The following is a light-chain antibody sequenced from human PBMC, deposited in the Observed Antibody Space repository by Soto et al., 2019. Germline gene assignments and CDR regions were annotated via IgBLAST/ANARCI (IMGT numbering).Light chain of an antibody. J-gene: IGLJ2*01. CDR1: STDVGGYIY. V-gene: IGLV2-11*01. Sequence: QSALTQPRSVSGSPGQSVTISCTGTSTDVGGYIYVSWYQQHPGKAPKLMIYDVTKRPSGVPDRFSGSRSGNTASLTISGLQAEDDADYYCCSYAGSYTVVFGGGTKLTVL. CDR3: CSYAGSYTVV. CDR2: DVT.